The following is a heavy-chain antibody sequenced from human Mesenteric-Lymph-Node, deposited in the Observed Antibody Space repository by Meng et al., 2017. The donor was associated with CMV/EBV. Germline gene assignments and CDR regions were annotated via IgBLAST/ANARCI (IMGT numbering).Heavy chain of an antibody. D-gene: IGHD2-21*02. CDR2: IKTESEGGAR. CDR3: SVGFTGSDLTV. V-gene: IGHV3-15*01. CDR1: GFTFSKSW. J-gene: IGHJ4*02. Sequence: ADSGFTFSKSWMSWVRQAPGKGLDWVGRIKTESEGGARDYAAPVEGRFTISRDDSENMLYLEMNSLKTEDTAVYYCSVGFTGSDLTVWGQGSLVTVSS.